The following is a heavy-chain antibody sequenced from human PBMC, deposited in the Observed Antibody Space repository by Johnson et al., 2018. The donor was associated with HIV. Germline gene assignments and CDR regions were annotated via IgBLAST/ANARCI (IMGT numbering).Heavy chain of an antibody. CDR1: GLSFSNFG. V-gene: IGHV3-30*03. J-gene: IGHJ3*02. Sequence: QVQLVESGGGVVQPGKSLTLSCVASGLSFSNFGIHWVRQAPGKGPEWVAVISFDGNLKKYADSVKGRFTISRDNSKNTLYLQMNSLRPEDTAVYYCAREYDAFDIWGQGTMVTVSS. CDR2: ISFDGNLK. CDR3: AREYDAFDI.